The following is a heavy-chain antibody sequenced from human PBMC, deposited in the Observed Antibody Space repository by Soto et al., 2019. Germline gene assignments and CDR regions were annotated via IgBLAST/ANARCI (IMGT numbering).Heavy chain of an antibody. CDR1: GGTFSSYA. CDR2: IIPLFGTT. Sequence: SVKVSCKAFGGTFSSYAISWVRQAPGQGLEWMGGIIPLFGTTNYAPKFQGRVAITADERARTAYMDLSSLKSEDTAVYYCATNNRASYHFDYWGQGTLVTVS. V-gene: IGHV1-69*13. D-gene: IGHD3-16*02. CDR3: ATNNRASYHFDY. J-gene: IGHJ4*02.